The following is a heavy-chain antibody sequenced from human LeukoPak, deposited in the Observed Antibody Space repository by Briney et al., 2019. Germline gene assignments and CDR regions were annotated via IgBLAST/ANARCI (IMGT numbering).Heavy chain of an antibody. CDR1: GGSISSYY. V-gene: IGHV4-59*01. CDR3: ARYLDYGDLYYFDY. D-gene: IGHD4-17*01. J-gene: IGHJ4*02. CDR2: IYYSGST. Sequence: SETLSLTCTVSGGSISSYYWSWIRQPSGKGLEWIGYIYYSGSTNYNPSLKSRVTISVDTSKNQFSLKLSSVTAADTAVYYCARYLDYGDLYYFDYWGQGTLVTVSS.